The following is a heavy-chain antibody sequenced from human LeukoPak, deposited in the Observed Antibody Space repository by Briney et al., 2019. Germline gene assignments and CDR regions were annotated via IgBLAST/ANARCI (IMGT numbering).Heavy chain of an antibody. Sequence: GGSLRLSCAASGFTISSFWMSWVRQAPGKGPEWLATIRYDAGTRYYADSMRGRFTISRDNAQNSLYLEINSLRAEDTAIYYCAIIGTPGETEYYRLWGQGTRVTVSS. D-gene: IGHD2-21*01. V-gene: IGHV3-7*01. J-gene: IGHJ1*01. CDR3: AIIGTPGETEYYRL. CDR2: IRYDAGTR. CDR1: GFTISSFW.